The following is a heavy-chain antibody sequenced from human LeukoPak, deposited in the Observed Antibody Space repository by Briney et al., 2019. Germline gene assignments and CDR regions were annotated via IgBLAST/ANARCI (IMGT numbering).Heavy chain of an antibody. V-gene: IGHV5-51*01. Sequence: GESLKISCKGSGYSFTSYRIGWVRQMPGKGLEWMGIIYPGDSDTRYSPSFQGQVTISADKSISTAYLQWSSLKASDTAMYYCARNRSSFGVVISHWGQGTLVTVSS. CDR2: IYPGDSDT. D-gene: IGHD3-3*01. CDR3: ARNRSSFGVVISH. CDR1: GYSFTSYR. J-gene: IGHJ4*02.